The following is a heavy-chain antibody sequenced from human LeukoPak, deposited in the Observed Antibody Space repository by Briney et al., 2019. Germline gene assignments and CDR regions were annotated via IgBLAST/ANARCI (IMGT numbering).Heavy chain of an antibody. Sequence: GASLKISCKGSGYSFTSYWIGWVRQMPGKGLEWMGIIYPGDSDTRYSPSFQGQVTISADKSISTAYLQWSSLKASDTAMYYCARQGSYGFGYYYYYMDVWGKGTTVTVFS. CDR3: ARQGSYGFGYYYYYMDV. CDR2: IYPGDSDT. D-gene: IGHD5-18*01. J-gene: IGHJ6*03. CDR1: GYSFTSYW. V-gene: IGHV5-51*01.